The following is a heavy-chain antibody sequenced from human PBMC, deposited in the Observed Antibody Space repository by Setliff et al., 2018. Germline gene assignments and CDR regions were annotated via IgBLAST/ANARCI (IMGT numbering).Heavy chain of an antibody. D-gene: IGHD1-1*01. CDR2: IRSRNDGGTE. Sequence: GGSLRLSCAASGLTFSHAWMTWVRQSPGKGLEWVGRIRSRNDGGTEDYAAPVKGRFTVSRDDAKNTLYLQMNNLKTEAPATYYCTSAKLERRTGHHYYMDVWGKGTTVTVSS. CDR3: TSAKLERRTGHHYYMDV. CDR1: GLTFSHAW. V-gene: IGHV3-15*01. J-gene: IGHJ6*03.